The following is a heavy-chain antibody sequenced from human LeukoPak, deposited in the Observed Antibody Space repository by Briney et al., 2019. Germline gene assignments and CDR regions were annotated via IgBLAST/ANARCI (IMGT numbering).Heavy chain of an antibody. J-gene: IGHJ4*02. CDR3: ATSNDYAIDY. V-gene: IGHV1-2*02. CDR2: INPDSGGT. Sequence: GASVKVSCKASGYTFTDYYMHWVRQAPGQGLEWMGWINPDSGGTNYAQKFQGRVTMTRDTSISTAYMELSRLRSDDTAVYYCATSNDYAIDYWGQGTLVTVSS. CDR1: GYTFTDYY. D-gene: IGHD4-17*01.